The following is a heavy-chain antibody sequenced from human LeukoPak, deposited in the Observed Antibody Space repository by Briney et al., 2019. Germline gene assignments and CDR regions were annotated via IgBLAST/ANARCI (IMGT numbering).Heavy chain of an antibody. CDR2: ISSASSYI. CDR1: GFTFSTYS. V-gene: IGHV3-21*01. J-gene: IGHJ6*03. D-gene: IGHD2-2*01. Sequence: GGSLRLSCAASGFTFSTYSMNWVRQAPGKGLEWVSSISSASSYIYYADSVKGLFTISRDDAKNSLYLQMNSLRAEDTAVYYCARYCSSSRCLYYYHMDVWGKGTTVTVSS. CDR3: ARYCSSSRCLYYYHMDV.